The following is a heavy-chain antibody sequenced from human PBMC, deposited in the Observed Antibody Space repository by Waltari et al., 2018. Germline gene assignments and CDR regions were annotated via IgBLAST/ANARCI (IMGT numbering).Heavy chain of an antibody. CDR1: GYSLTALS. Sequence: QVQLVQSGAEVKKPGASVKVSCKVSGYSLTALSLHWVRQAPGRGLEYMGGFDPEDGEKVYAQKFQGRVTMTEDTHTDTAYMELGSLTSEDTALDYCAAGRGGLSVAWGQGTLVTVSS. V-gene: IGHV1-24*01. CDR3: AAGRGGLSVA. CDR2: FDPEDGEK. D-gene: IGHD2-21*01. J-gene: IGHJ5*02.